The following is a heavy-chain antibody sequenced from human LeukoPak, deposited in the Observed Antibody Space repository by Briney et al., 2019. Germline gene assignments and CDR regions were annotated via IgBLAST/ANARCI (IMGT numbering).Heavy chain of an antibody. CDR1: GFTFSTFA. Sequence: GGSLRLSCAASGFTFSTFAMNWVRQAPGKGLEWVANIKEDGSEKYYVDAVKGRFTISRDNAKKSLFLQMNSLRAEDTAVYYCARDQYYSSSDWGQGTLVTVSS. J-gene: IGHJ4*02. D-gene: IGHD6-19*01. V-gene: IGHV3-7*03. CDR3: ARDQYYSSSD. CDR2: IKEDGSEK.